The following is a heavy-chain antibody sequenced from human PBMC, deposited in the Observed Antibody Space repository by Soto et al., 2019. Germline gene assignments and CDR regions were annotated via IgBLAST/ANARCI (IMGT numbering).Heavy chain of an antibody. D-gene: IGHD2-2*01. CDR2: FHYSGST. CDR3: ARLGGXCSGTSCYGYYGMDV. CDR1: WGYIRSGPYS. V-gene: IGHV4-39*01. J-gene: IGHJ6*02. Sequence: THPLTCTVSWGYIRSGPYSCGWIRQPPGKGLEWIGTFHYSGSTYYSPSLESRVTISVDTSKNQFSLKVSSVTAADTAVYYCARLGGXCSGTSCYGYYGMDVWGQGTTVTVSS.